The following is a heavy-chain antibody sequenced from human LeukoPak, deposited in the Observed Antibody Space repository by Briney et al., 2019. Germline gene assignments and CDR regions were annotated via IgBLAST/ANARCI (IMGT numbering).Heavy chain of an antibody. CDR2: INPSGGST. D-gene: IGHD1-14*01. CDR3: ARSVSNRGPNP. V-gene: IGHV1-46*01. Sequence: GASVKVSCKXTGYTFTSYYMHWVRQAPGQGLEWMGIINPSGGSTSYSQKFQGRVTMTRDTSTSTVYMELSSLRSEDTAVYYCARSVSNRGPNPWGQGTLVTVSS. CDR1: GYTFTSYY. J-gene: IGHJ5*02.